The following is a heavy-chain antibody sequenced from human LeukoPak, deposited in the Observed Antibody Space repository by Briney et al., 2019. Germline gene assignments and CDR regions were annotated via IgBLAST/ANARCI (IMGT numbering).Heavy chain of an antibody. D-gene: IGHD2-21*01. CDR2: IISGGGT. CDR3: ARGPGYCGGDSPRCAFDI. Sequence: GGSLRLSCGASGLTVRSNYMGWARKAPGKGLRWSSVIISGGGTHYADSVKGRFTISRDNSKNTMYLQMNSLRAEDTAVYYCARGPGYCGGDSPRCAFDIWGQGTMVTVSS. V-gene: IGHV3-53*01. CDR1: GLTVRSNY. J-gene: IGHJ3*02.